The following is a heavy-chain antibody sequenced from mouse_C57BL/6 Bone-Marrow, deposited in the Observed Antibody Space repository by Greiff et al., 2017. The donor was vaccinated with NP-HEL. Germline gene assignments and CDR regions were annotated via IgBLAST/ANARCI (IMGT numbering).Heavy chain of an antibody. CDR3: ARQGGYYPAWFAY. D-gene: IGHD1-1*01. CDR2: ISSGGSYT. CDR1: GFTFSSYG. J-gene: IGHJ3*01. Sequence: EVKLMESGGDLVKPGGSLKLSCAASGFTFSSYGMSWVRQTPDKRLEWVATISSGGSYTYYPDSVKGRFTISRDNAKNTLYLQMSSLKSEDTAMYYCARQGGYYPAWFAYWGQGTLVTVSA. V-gene: IGHV5-6*01.